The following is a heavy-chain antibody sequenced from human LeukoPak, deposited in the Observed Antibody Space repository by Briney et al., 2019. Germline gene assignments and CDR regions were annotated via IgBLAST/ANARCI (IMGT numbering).Heavy chain of an antibody. CDR1: GGSISSYY. Sequence: SETLSLTCTVSGGSISSYYWSWIRQPAGKRLEWIGRIYTSGSTNYNPSLKSRVTMSVDTSKNQFSLKLSSVTAADTAVYYCARDPTNYYDSSGYSGYWGQGTLVTVSS. CDR3: ARDPTNYYDSSGYSGY. D-gene: IGHD3-22*01. J-gene: IGHJ4*02. V-gene: IGHV4-4*07. CDR2: IYTSGST.